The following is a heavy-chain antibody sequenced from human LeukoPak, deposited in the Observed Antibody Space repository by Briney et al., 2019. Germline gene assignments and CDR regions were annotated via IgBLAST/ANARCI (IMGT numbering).Heavy chain of an antibody. CDR3: ARGAPYSSGWLAGY. CDR1: GGSISSGDYY. J-gene: IGHJ4*02. CDR2: IYYSGST. Sequence: PSQTLSLTCTVSGGSISSGDYYWGWVRQSPGTGLEWIGYIYYSGSTYYNPSLKSRVTLSIDTSKNHFSLKLSSVTAADTAVYYCARGAPYSSGWLAGYWGQGTLVTVSS. D-gene: IGHD6-19*01. V-gene: IGHV4-30-4*01.